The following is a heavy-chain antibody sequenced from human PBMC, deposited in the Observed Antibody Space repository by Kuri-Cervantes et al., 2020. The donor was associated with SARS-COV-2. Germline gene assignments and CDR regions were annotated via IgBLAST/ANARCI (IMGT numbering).Heavy chain of an antibody. CDR1: GFTFSGHW. CDR3: ARAEDTAMGGFDY. V-gene: IGHV3-48*04. Sequence: GGPLRLSCAASGFTFSGHWIHWVRQAPGKGLEWVSYISSSGSTIYYADSVKGRFTISRDNAKNSLYLQMNSLRAEDTAVYYCARAEDTAMGGFDYWGQGTLVTVSS. CDR2: ISSSGSTI. J-gene: IGHJ4*02. D-gene: IGHD5-18*01.